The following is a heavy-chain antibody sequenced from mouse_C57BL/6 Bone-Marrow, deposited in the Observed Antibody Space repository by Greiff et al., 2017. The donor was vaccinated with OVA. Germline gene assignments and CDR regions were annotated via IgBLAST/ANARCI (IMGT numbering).Heavy chain of an antibody. CDR1: GFTFSSYA. Sequence: EVKLMESGGGLVKPGGSLKLSCAASGFTFSSYAMSWVRQTPEKRLEWVATISDGGSYTYYPDNVKGRFTISRDNAKNNLYLQMSHLKSEDTAMYYCARDPQQGPGLAYWGQGTLVTVSA. CDR2: ISDGGSYT. D-gene: IGHD4-1*02. V-gene: IGHV5-4*01. CDR3: ARDPQQGPGLAY. J-gene: IGHJ3*01.